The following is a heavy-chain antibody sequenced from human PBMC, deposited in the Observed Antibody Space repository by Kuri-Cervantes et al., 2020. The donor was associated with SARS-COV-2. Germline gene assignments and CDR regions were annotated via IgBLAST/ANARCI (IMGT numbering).Heavy chain of an antibody. J-gene: IGHJ4*02. D-gene: IGHD3-22*01. CDR1: GFTFSSYA. CDR3: ARVDYDSSAIPPDY. Sequence: GESLKISCAASGFTFSSYAMSWVRQAPGKGLEWVSGINWNGGSTGYADSVKGRFTISRDNAKNSLYLQMNSLRAEDAALYYCARVDYDSSAIPPDYWGQGTLVTVSS. CDR2: INWNGGST. V-gene: IGHV3-20*04.